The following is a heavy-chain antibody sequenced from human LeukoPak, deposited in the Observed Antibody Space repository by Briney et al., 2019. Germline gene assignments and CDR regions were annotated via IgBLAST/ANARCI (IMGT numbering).Heavy chain of an antibody. CDR2: IRYDGSNK. V-gene: IGHV3-30*02. CDR3: EKDHSNALLRFGEVIRKSRDGYCDY. D-gene: IGHD3-10*01. J-gene: IGHJ4*02. Sequence: GGSLRLTCAASGFTFSSYGMHWVRQAPGKGLEWVAFIRYDGSNKYYADSVKGRFTISTDNSKNTLFLHMNSLIPEDTAVYYCEKDHSNALLRFGEVIRKSRDGYCDYWGQGTLVTVSS. CDR1: GFTFSSYG.